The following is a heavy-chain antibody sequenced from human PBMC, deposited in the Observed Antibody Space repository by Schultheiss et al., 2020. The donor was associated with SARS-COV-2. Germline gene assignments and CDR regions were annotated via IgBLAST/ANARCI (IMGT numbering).Heavy chain of an antibody. V-gene: IGHV3-66*01. CDR3: ARALGYGLYYFDY. Sequence: GGSLRLSCAASGFTVSSNYMSWVRQAPGKGLEWVSVIYSGGSTYYADSVKGRFTISRDNSKNTLYLQMSSLRAEDTAVYYCARALGYGLYYFDYWGQGTLVTVSS. CDR1: GFTVSSNY. J-gene: IGHJ4*02. CDR2: IYSGGST. D-gene: IGHD1-1*01.